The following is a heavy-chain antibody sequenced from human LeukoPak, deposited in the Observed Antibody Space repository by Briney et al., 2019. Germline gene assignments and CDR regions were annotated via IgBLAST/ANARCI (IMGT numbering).Heavy chain of an antibody. D-gene: IGHD3-10*01. V-gene: IGHV4-59*01. CDR3: AREPNYYGSGSYQDV. CDR2: IYYSGST. Sequence: SKTLSLTCTVSGGSISSSYWGWIRQPPGKGLEWIGYIYYSGSTNYNPSLKSRVTISVDTSKNQFSLKLSSVTAADTAVYYCAREPNYYGSGSYQDVWGQGTTVTVSS. CDR1: GGSISSSY. J-gene: IGHJ6*02.